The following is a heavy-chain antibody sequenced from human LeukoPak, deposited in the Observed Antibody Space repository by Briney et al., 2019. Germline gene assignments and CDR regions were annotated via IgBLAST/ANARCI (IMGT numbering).Heavy chain of an antibody. CDR1: GFTFSSYG. CDR2: IWYDGSNK. V-gene: IGHV3-33*01. CDR3: ARDGRIAAAGMYY. Sequence: GGSLRLSCAASGFTFSSYGMHWVRQAPGKGLEWVAVIWYDGSNKYYADSVKGRFTISRDNFKNTLYLQMNSLRAEDTAVYYCARDGRIAAAGMYYWGQGTLVTVSS. J-gene: IGHJ4*02. D-gene: IGHD6-13*01.